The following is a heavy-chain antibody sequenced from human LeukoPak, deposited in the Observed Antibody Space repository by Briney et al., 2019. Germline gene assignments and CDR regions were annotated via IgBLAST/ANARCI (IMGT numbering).Heavy chain of an antibody. V-gene: IGHV3-23*01. J-gene: IGHJ2*01. Sequence: GGSLRLPCAASGFTFCSYAMRWVRRAPGKGREWCLAFSGSGSSTYYADSVKGRFTISRDNSKNTLYLQMNSLRAEDTAVYYCAKEPDRITIFCVVDWYFDLWGRGTLVTVSS. CDR3: AKEPDRITIFCVVDWYFDL. D-gene: IGHD3-3*01. CDR2: FSGSGSST. CDR1: GFTFCSYA.